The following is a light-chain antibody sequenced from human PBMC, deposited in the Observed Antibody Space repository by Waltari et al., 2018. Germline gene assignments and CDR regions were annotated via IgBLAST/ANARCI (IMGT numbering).Light chain of an antibody. V-gene: IGLV3-21*03. Sequence: SYVLTQPPSVSVAPGKTAQITCGGNNIETKTVHWYQQKPGQAPVLVMFDDRDRPSGIPERFAGSNSGDTATLTISGVEAGDEADYYCQVWDTSSNVGVFGSGTQVTVL. J-gene: IGLJ1*01. CDR2: DDR. CDR1: NIETKT. CDR3: QVWDTSSNVGV.